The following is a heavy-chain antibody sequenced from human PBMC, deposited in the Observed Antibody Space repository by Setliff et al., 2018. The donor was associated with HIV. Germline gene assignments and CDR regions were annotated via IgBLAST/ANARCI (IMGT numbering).Heavy chain of an antibody. D-gene: IGHD6-19*01. J-gene: IGHJ3*02. CDR2: IIPIFGTA. CDR3: ASVVRSSGWYLKDGDAFDI. CDR1: GGTFSSYA. Sequence: VSCKTSGGTFSSYAISWVRQAPGQGLEWMGGIIPIFGTANYAQKFQGRVTITADESTSTAYMELSSLRSEDTAVYYCASVVRSSGWYLKDGDAFDIWGQGTMVTVSS. V-gene: IGHV1-69*01.